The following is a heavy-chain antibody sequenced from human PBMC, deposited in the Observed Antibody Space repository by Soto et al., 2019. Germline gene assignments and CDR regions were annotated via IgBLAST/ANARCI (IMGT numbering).Heavy chain of an antibody. CDR1: GYTFASYD. J-gene: IGHJ6*03. CDR3: ARGVDYLYYYYYMDV. D-gene: IGHD4-17*01. Sequence: ASVKVSCKASGYTFASYDINWVRQAPGQRLEWMGWMNPNSGNTGYAQKFQGRVTMTRNTSISTAYMELSSLRSEDTAVYYCARGVDYLYYYYYMDVWGKGTTVTVSS. V-gene: IGHV1-8*01. CDR2: MNPNSGNT.